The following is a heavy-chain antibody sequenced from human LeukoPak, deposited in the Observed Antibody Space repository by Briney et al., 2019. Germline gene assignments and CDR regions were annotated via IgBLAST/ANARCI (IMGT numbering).Heavy chain of an antibody. D-gene: IGHD2-8*01. CDR1: GFTFSSYD. CDR2: ISTAGDT. J-gene: IGHJ4*02. V-gene: IGHV3-13*01. Sequence: GGSLRLSCAASGFTFSSYDMHWVRQATGKGLEWVSAISTAGDTYYPGSVKGRLTISRENAKNSLYLQMNSLRAGDTAVYYCATASICTNGVCLDYWGQGTLVTVSS. CDR3: ATASICTNGVCLDY.